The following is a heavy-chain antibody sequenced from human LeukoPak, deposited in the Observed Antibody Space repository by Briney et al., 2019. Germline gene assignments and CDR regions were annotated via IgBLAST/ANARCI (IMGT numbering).Heavy chain of an antibody. Sequence: PSETLSLTCAVSGGSISSGGYSWSWIRQPPGKGLEWIGYIYHSGSTYYNPSLKSRVTISVDRSKNQFSLKLSSVTAADTAVYYCARGRTIFGTGQYYFDYWGQGTLVTVSS. J-gene: IGHJ4*02. CDR1: GGSISSGGYS. D-gene: IGHD3-3*01. CDR2: IYHSGST. V-gene: IGHV4-30-2*01. CDR3: ARGRTIFGTGQYYFDY.